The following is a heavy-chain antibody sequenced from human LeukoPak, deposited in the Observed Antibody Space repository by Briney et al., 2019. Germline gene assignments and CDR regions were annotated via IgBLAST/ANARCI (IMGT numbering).Heavy chain of an antibody. CDR3: ARDSQWFGEHDY. CDR1: GFTFSSYE. V-gene: IGHV3-48*03. D-gene: IGHD3-10*01. Sequence: GGSLRLSCAASGFTFSSYEMNWVRQAPGKGLEWVSYISSSGSTIYYADSVKGRFTISRDNAKNSLYLQMNSLRAEDTAVYYCARDSQWFGEHDYWGQGTLVTVSS. CDR2: ISSSGSTI. J-gene: IGHJ4*02.